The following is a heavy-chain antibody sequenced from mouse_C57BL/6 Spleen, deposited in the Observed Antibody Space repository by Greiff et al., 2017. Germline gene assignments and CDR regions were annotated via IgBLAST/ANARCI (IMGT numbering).Heavy chain of an antibody. CDR1: GYTFTSYW. V-gene: IGHV1-50*01. D-gene: IGHD1-1*01. CDR3: ASRITTVVAHFDY. CDR2: IDPSDSYT. Sequence: QVQLKQSGAELVKPGASVKLSCKASGYTFTSYWMQWVKQRPGQGLEWIGEIDPSDSYTNYNQKFKGKATLTVDTSSSPAYMQLSSLTSEDSAVYYCASRITTVVAHFDYWGQGTTLTVSS. J-gene: IGHJ2*01.